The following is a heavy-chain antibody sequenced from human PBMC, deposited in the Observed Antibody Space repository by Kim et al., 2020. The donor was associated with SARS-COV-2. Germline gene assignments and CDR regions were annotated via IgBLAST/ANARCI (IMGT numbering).Heavy chain of an antibody. CDR3: ARRLYYYDSSDAFDI. D-gene: IGHD3-22*01. CDR1: GGSISSSSYY. V-gene: IGHV4-39*01. J-gene: IGHJ3*02. CDR2: IYYSGST. Sequence: SETLSLTCTVSGGSISSSSYYWGWIRQPPGKGLEWIGSIYYSGSTYYNPSLKSRVTISVDTSKNQFSLKLSSVTAADTAVYYCARRLYYYDSSDAFDIWGQGTMVTVSS.